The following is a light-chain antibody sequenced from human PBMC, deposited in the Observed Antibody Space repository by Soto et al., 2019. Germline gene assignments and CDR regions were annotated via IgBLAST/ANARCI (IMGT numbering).Light chain of an antibody. Sequence: ETVMTRSPATLSVSPRERVTISCRASQSVSTNLAWYQQRPGQAPRLLIYGASTRATGIPARFSGSGSGTEFTLTISSLQSEDFAVYYCHQYNNRPPYTFGQGTQL. CDR1: QSVSTN. J-gene: IGKJ2*01. CDR3: HQYNNRPPYT. V-gene: IGKV3-15*01. CDR2: GAS.